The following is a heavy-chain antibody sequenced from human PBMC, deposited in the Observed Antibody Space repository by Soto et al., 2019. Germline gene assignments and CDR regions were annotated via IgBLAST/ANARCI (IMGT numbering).Heavy chain of an antibody. CDR1: GFTFSSYA. D-gene: IGHD1-1*01. CDR3: ATSQRGTYYYYYMDV. V-gene: IGHV3-23*01. Sequence: GGSLRLSCAASGFTFSSYAMSWVRQAPGKGLEWVSAISGSGGSTYYADSVKGRFTISRDNPKNTLYLQMNSLRAEDTAVYYCATSQRGTYYYYYMDVWGKGTTVTVSS. J-gene: IGHJ6*03. CDR2: ISGSGGST.